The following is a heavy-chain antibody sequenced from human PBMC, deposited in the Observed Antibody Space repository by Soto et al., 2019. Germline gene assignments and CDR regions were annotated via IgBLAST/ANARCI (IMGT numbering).Heavy chain of an antibody. CDR1: GESVSSNSAA. CDR3: ARGKVRVGDHYFDY. J-gene: IGHJ4*02. CDR2: TYYRSKWYN. D-gene: IGHD1-26*01. V-gene: IGHV6-1*01. Sequence: SQTLSLTCAISGESVSSNSAAWNWIRQSPSRGLEWLGRTYYRSKWYNDYAVSVKSRITINPDTSKNRFSLQLNSVTPEDTAVYYCARGKVRVGDHYFDYWGQGTLVTVSS.